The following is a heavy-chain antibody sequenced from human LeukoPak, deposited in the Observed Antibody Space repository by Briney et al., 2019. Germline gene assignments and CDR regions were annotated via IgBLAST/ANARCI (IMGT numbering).Heavy chain of an antibody. V-gene: IGHV4-38-2*02. CDR3: ARDQRGLRGVDV. D-gene: IGHD3-10*01. CDR1: GYSISSGYY. J-gene: IGHJ6*04. Sequence: PSETLSLTCTVSGYSISSGYYWGWIRQPPGKGLEWIGSIYHSRSTYYNPSLKSRVTISVDTSKNQFSLKLSSVTAADTAVYYCARDQRGLRGVDVWGKGTTVTVSS. CDR2: IYHSRST.